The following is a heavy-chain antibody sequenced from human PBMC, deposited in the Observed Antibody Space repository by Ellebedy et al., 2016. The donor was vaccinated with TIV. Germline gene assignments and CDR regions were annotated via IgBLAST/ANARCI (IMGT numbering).Heavy chain of an antibody. J-gene: IGHJ5*02. Sequence: SETLSLTCTVSGGYISSNFWGWIRQPPGKGLEWIGYAYYNGSTNYSPSLKSRVTISLDASKDQFSLRLNSVIAADTAIYYCARAVISSNWDGSYNWFHPWGPGTLVTVSS. D-gene: IGHD1-1*01. V-gene: IGHV4-59*01. CDR2: AYYNGST. CDR1: GGYISSNF. CDR3: ARAVISSNWDGSYNWFHP.